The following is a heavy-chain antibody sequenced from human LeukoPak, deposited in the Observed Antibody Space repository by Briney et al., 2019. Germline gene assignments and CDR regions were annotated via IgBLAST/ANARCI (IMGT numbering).Heavy chain of an antibody. CDR3: ARGGERPRAFDI. J-gene: IGHJ3*02. CDR1: GFTFSSYA. V-gene: IGHV3-30-3*01. CDR2: ISYDGSNK. D-gene: IGHD3-16*01. Sequence: PGGSLRLSCAASGFTFSSYALHWVRQAQGKGLEWVAVISYDGSNKYYADSVKGRFTISRDNSKNTLYLQMNSLRAEDTAVYYCARGGERPRAFDIWGQGTMVTVSS.